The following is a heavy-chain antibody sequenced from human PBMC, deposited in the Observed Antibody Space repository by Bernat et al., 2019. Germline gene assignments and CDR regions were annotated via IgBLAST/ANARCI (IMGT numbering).Heavy chain of an antibody. V-gene: IGHV3-66*01. D-gene: IGHD1-7*01. CDR1: GFAVSTNN. Sequence: EVHLVESGGGLFQPGGSLGLSWAASGFAVSTNNMSWVRKAPGKGLEWVPVIYVDSGTYSADSVRGRFTISRDNSKNTLYFQMNSLRAEDTAVYYCTRVNRGLNWNYRDDYWGQGTLVTVSS. CDR2: IYVDSGT. CDR3: TRVNRGLNWNYRDDY. J-gene: IGHJ4*02.